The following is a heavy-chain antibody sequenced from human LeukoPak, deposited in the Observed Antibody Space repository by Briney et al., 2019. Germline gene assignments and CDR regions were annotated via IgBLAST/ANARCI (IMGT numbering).Heavy chain of an antibody. CDR1: GFTFSSYS. V-gene: IGHV3-21*01. CDR3: ARAPKSYYYDSSGSFDY. CDR2: ISSSSSYI. D-gene: IGHD3-22*01. Sequence: PGGSLRLSCAASGFTFSSYSMNWVRQAPGKGLEWVSSISSSSSYIYYADSVKGRFTISRDNAKNSLYLQMNSLRAEDTAVYYCARAPKSYYYDSSGSFDYWGQGTLVTVSS. J-gene: IGHJ4*02.